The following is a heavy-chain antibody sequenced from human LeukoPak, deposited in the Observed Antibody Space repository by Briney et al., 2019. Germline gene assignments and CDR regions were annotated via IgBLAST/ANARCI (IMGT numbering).Heavy chain of an antibody. V-gene: IGHV1-2*02. CDR3: ARGLGIMTTVTTWGWFDP. CDR2: INPNSGGT. CDR1: GYTFTGYY. J-gene: IGHJ5*02. Sequence: ASVKVSCKASGYTFTGYYMHWVRQAPGQGLEWMGWINPNSGGTNYAQKFQGRVTMTRDTSISTAYMELSRLRSDDTAVYYCARGLGIMTTVTTWGWFDPWGQGTLVTVSS. D-gene: IGHD4-17*01.